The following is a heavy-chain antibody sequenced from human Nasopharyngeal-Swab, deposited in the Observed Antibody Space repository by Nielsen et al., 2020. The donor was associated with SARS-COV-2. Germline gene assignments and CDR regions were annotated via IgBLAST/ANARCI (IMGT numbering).Heavy chain of an antibody. J-gene: IGHJ5*02. CDR3: ARVHWDSSSWYMYNWFDP. Sequence: ASVKVSCKASGYTFTSYYMHWVRQAPGQGLEWMGWISAGNGNTKYSQKFQGRVTITRDTSASTAYMELSSLRSEDTAVYYCARVHWDSSSWYMYNWFDPWGQGTLVTVSS. CDR2: ISAGNGNT. CDR1: GYTFTSYY. D-gene: IGHD6-13*01. V-gene: IGHV1-3*01.